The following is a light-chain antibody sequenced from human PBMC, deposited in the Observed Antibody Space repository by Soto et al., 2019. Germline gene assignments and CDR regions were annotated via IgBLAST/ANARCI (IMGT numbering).Light chain of an antibody. CDR3: QHHDSYPLT. CDR1: QAITSY. Sequence: IQLTQSPSSLSASVGDRVTITCRASQAITSYLAWYQQKPGTAPKLLIYAASTLESGVPSRFSGGGSGTDFTLTISSLQPEDFATYYCQHHDSYPLTFGPGTKVDIK. J-gene: IGKJ3*01. CDR2: AAS. V-gene: IGKV1-9*01.